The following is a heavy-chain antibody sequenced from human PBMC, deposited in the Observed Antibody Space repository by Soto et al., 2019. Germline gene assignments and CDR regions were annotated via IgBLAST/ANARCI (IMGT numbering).Heavy chain of an antibody. CDR3: ARDIVVVPAAVPPSYYYYGMDV. J-gene: IGHJ6*02. V-gene: IGHV5-51*01. CDR2: IYPGDSDT. CDR1: GYSFTSYW. D-gene: IGHD2-2*01. Sequence: RGESLKISCKGSGYSFTSYWIGWVRQMPGKGLEWMGIIYPGDSDTRYSPSFQGQVTISADKSISTAYLQWSSLKASDTAMYYCARDIVVVPAAVPPSYYYYGMDVWGQGTTVTVSS.